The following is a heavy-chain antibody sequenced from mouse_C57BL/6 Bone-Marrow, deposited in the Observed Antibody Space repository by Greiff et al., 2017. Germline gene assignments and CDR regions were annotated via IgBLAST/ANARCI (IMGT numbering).Heavy chain of an antibody. CDR1: GYTFTSYW. J-gene: IGHJ1*03. Sequence: VQLQQPGAELVKPGASVKLSCKASGYTFTSYWMHWVKQRPGQGLEWIGMIHPNSGSTNYNEKFKSKATLTVDKSSSTAYMQLSRLTSEDSAVXYFARDYSSSPWYFDVWGTGTTVTVSS. V-gene: IGHV1-64*01. CDR3: ARDYSSSPWYFDV. CDR2: IHPNSGST. D-gene: IGHD1-1*01.